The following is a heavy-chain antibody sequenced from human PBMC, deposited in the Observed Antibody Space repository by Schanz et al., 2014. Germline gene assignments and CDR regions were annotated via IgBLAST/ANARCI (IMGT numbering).Heavy chain of an antibody. J-gene: IGHJ4*02. D-gene: IGHD2-2*01. V-gene: IGHV3-23*01. CDR3: AKDLLYGAPMPLNHLDY. CDR1: GFTFSNYA. CDR2: ISGSGGST. Sequence: EVQLLESGGGLVRPGGSLRLSCAASGFTFSNYAMSWVRQAPGKGLEWVSAISGSGGSTYYADSVKGRFTISRDNSKNTLYLQMNSLRAEDTAVYYCAKDLLYGAPMPLNHLDYWGQGTLVTVSS.